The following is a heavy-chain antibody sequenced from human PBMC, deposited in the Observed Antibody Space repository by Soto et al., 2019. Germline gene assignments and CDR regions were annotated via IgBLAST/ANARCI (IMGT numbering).Heavy chain of an antibody. CDR3: ARAYSGYENYYYYCGMDV. J-gene: IGHJ6*02. CDR2: ISSSSSTI. D-gene: IGHD5-12*01. CDR1: GFTFSSYS. Sequence: GGSLRLSCIASGFTFSSYSMNWVRQAPGKGLEWVSYISSSSSTIYYADSVKGRFTISRDNAKNSLYLQMNSLRAEDTAVYYCARAYSGYENYYYYCGMDVWGQGTTVTVSS. V-gene: IGHV3-48*01.